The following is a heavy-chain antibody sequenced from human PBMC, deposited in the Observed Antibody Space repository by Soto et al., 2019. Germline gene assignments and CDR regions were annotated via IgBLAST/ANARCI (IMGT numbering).Heavy chain of an antibody. V-gene: IGHV3-33*01. D-gene: IGHD3-16*01. CDR2: IWYDGSNK. CDR3: ARDGPFIMITSLDY. Sequence: QVQLVESGGGVVQPGRSLRLSCVASGFTFSSYGMHWVRQAPGKGLEWVAVIWYDGSNKYYADSVKGRFTISRDNSKNTLYLQMNSLRAEDTAVYYCARDGPFIMITSLDYWGQGTLVTVSS. CDR1: GFTFSSYG. J-gene: IGHJ4*02.